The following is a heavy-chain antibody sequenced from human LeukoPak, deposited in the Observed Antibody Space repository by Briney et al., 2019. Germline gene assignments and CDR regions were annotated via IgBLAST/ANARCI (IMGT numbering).Heavy chain of an antibody. V-gene: IGHV3-23*01. CDR1: GFTFSSYA. D-gene: IGHD2-2*01. J-gene: IGHJ4*02. Sequence: PGGSLRLSCAASGFTFSSYAMSWVRQAPGKGLEWVSAISGSGGGTYYADSVKGRFTISRDNSKNTLYLQMNSLRAEDTAVYYCAKDGGYCSSTSCYSSNFDYWGQGTLVTVSS. CDR2: ISGSGGGT. CDR3: AKDGGYCSSTSCYSSNFDY.